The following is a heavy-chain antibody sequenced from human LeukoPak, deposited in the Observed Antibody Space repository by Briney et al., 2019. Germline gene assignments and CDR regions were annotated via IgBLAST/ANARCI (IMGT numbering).Heavy chain of an antibody. D-gene: IGHD3/OR15-3a*01. CDR2: ISPDDSNT. CDR1: GYSFTTYW. J-gene: IGHJ6*02. Sequence: GESLKISCKGSGYSFTTYWIAWVRQMPGKGLEWTGIISPDDSNTRYSPSFQGQVTFLADKSIDTAYLQWTSLKASDTAMYYCARLDTFYYYGMNVWGQGTTVTVSS. V-gene: IGHV5-51*01. CDR3: ARLDTFYYYGMNV.